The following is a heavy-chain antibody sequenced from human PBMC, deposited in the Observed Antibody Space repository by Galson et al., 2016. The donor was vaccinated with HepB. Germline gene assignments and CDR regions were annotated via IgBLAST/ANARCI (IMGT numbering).Heavy chain of an antibody. J-gene: IGHJ3*02. CDR2: THSGLKS. CDR1: GGSISSGNHY. V-gene: IGHV4-30-4*01. CDR3: ARYFRFSGTYSSGSGSHYYGFDI. D-gene: IGHD3-10*01. Sequence: CTVSGGSISSGNHYWTWIRQSPVKGLKWIGYTHSGLKSYYNPSLKSRITISVDKSKNQFSLKLSSVTAADTAVYYCARYFRFSGTYSSGSGSHYYGFDIWGQGTLVTVSS.